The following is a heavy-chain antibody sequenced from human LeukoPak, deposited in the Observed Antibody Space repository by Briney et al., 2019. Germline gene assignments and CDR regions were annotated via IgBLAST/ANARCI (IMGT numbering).Heavy chain of an antibody. Sequence: VKPSETLSLTCTVSGGSISSYYWSWIRQPPGKGLEWIGYIYYSGGTNYNPSLKSRVTISVDTSKNQFSLKLSSVTAADTAVYYCARVWSSGYSLDYWGQGTLVTVSS. CDR3: ARVWSSGYSLDY. J-gene: IGHJ4*02. CDR1: GGSISSYY. CDR2: IYYSGGT. V-gene: IGHV4-59*01. D-gene: IGHD3-22*01.